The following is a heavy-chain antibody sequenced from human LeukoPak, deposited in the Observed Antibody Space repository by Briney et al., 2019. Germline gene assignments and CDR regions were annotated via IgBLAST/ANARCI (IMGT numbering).Heavy chain of an antibody. CDR2: IIPILGIA. J-gene: IGHJ3*02. D-gene: IGHD2-15*01. CDR3: ARDEGVVAAPDAFDI. CDR1: GYTFTSYG. V-gene: IGHV1-69*04. Sequence: SVKVSCKASGYTFTSYGISWVRQAPGQGLEWMGRIIPILGIANYAQKFQGRVTITADKSTSTAYMELSSLRSEDTAVYYCARDEGVVAAPDAFDIWGQGTMVTVSS.